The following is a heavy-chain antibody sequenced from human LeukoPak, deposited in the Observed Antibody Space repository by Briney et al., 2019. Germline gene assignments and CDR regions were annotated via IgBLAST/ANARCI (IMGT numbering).Heavy chain of an antibody. V-gene: IGHV1-2*02. CDR1: GYTFTGYY. J-gene: IGHJ6*02. Sequence: GASVKVSCKASGYTFTGYYMHWVRLAPGQGLEWMGWINPNSGGTNYAQKFQGRVTMTRDTSISTAYMELSRLRSDDTAVYYCASVGYCSSTSCRGYYYGMDAWGQGTKVTVSS. CDR3: ASVGYCSSTSCRGYYYGMDA. D-gene: IGHD2-2*03. CDR2: INPNSGGT.